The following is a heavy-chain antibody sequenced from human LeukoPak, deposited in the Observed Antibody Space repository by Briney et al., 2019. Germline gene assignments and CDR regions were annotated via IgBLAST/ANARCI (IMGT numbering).Heavy chain of an antibody. CDR1: GYTFTSYG. Sequence: GASVKVSCKASGYTFTSYGISWVRQAPGQGLEWMGWISVYNGNTNYAQKFQGRVTMTTDTSTNTAYMELRSLRSDDTAVYYCARDARWELSWFDPWGQGTLVTVSS. CDR2: ISVYNGNT. D-gene: IGHD1-26*01. J-gene: IGHJ5*02. CDR3: ARDARWELSWFDP. V-gene: IGHV1-18*01.